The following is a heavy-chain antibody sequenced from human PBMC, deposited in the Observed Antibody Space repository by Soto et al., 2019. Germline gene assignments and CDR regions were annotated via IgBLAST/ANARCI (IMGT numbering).Heavy chain of an antibody. J-gene: IGHJ4*02. D-gene: IGHD3-10*01. CDR1: GFTFSDHY. V-gene: IGHV3-72*01. CDR2: TRNRVNSYTT. CDR3: ARDSPLGRGAFDY. Sequence: EVQLVESGGDLVQPGGSLRLSCVASGFTFSDHYMDWVRQAPGKGLDWVGRTRNRVNSYTTEYAASVKGRFTVSRDDSKNSVYLQMNSLKIEDTAVYYCARDSPLGRGAFDYWGQGTLVTVSS.